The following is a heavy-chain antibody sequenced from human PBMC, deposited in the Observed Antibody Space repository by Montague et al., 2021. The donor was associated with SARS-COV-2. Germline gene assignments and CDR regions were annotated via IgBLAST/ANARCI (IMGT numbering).Heavy chain of an antibody. J-gene: IGHJ4*02. Sequence: PALVKPTQTLTLTCTFSGFSLNTSGMCVSWIRQPPGKALEWLALIDWDEDQYYSTSLKTRLTISKDTSKNRVVLTMTNMDPIDTATYYCARSYGDHRDSYFDYWGQGTLVTVSS. CDR3: ARSYGDHRDSYFDY. CDR1: GFSLNTSGMC. CDR2: IDWDEDQ. D-gene: IGHD4-17*01. V-gene: IGHV2-70*01.